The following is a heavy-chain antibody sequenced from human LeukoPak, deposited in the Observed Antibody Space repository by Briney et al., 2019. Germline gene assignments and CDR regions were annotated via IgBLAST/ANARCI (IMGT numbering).Heavy chain of an antibody. D-gene: IGHD3-22*01. V-gene: IGHV4-30-4*08. CDR2: IYYSGNT. Sequence: PSETLSLTCTVSGGSISGSDYYWSWIRQPPGKGLEWIGYIYYSGNTHYNPSLKSRVTISVDTSNNQFSLRLNSVTAADTAVYYCARHAPAYYYDSTGGFDPWGQGTLVTVSS. J-gene: IGHJ5*02. CDR3: ARHAPAYYYDSTGGFDP. CDR1: GGSISGSDYY.